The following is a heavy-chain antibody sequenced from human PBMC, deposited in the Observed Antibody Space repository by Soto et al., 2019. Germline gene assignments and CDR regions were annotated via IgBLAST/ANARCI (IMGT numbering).Heavy chain of an antibody. CDR1: GFTFSSYG. CDR3: ASSVAGHGPFDY. CDR2: IWYDGSNK. Sequence: GGALGVSCSSSGFTFSSYGMHWVRQAPGKGLEWVAVIWYDGSNKYYADSVKGRFTISRDNSKNTLYLQMNSLRAEDTAVYYCASSVAGHGPFDYWGQGTLVTVSS. J-gene: IGHJ4*02. V-gene: IGHV3-33*01. D-gene: IGHD6-19*01.